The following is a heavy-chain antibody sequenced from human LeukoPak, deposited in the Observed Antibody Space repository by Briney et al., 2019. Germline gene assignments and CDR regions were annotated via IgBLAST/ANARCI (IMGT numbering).Heavy chain of an antibody. CDR3: AGHPTLLWFGELLSSPYYYYGMDV. Sequence: SETLSLTCTVSGGSISSSSYYWGWIRQPPGKGLEWIGYIYHSGSTYYNPSLKSRVTISVDRSKNQFSLKLSSVTAADTAVYYCAGHPTLLWFGELLSSPYYYYGMDVWGQGTTVTVSS. CDR2: IYHSGST. J-gene: IGHJ6*02. D-gene: IGHD3-10*01. CDR1: GGSISSSSYY. V-gene: IGHV4-39*07.